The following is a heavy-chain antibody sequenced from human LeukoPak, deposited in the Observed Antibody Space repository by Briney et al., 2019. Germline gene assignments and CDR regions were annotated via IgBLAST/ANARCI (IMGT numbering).Heavy chain of an antibody. J-gene: IGHJ5*02. Sequence: GESLKISCKTSGYSFTSYCIGWVRQMSGRGLEWMGIIYPGDSDIRYSPSFQGQVTISADKSISTAYLQWSSLKASDTAMYYCARQEYCSGGSCYTWFDPWGQGTLVTVSS. D-gene: IGHD2-15*01. CDR2: IYPGDSDI. V-gene: IGHV5-51*01. CDR3: ARQEYCSGGSCYTWFDP. CDR1: GYSFTSYC.